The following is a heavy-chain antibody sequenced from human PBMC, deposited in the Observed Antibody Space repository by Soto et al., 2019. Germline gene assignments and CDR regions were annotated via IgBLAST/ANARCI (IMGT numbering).Heavy chain of an antibody. V-gene: IGHV3-7*03. CDR3: AWGKGWLRFTSPSH. CDR2: INYDASEK. Sequence: EVQLLESGGGLVQPGGSLRLSCATSGFRFDDAHMTWVRLAPGEGLEWVANINYDASEKEYVDSVKGRFTISRDNTERSVFLQMNSLRAEDTAVYYCAWGKGWLRFTSPSHRGHGTLVTVSS. D-gene: IGHD5-12*01. J-gene: IGHJ4*01. CDR1: GFRFDDAH.